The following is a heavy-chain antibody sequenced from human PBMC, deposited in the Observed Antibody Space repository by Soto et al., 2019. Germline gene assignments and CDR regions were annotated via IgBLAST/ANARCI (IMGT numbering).Heavy chain of an antibody. CDR3: ARTVTTGPFFDF. CDR1: GGSISKNGYS. V-gene: IGHV4-30-2*01. D-gene: IGHD4-17*01. Sequence: QLHLQESGSGLVQPSQTLSLTCAVSGGSISKNGYSWSWIRQPPRKGLEWIGYIYHSGSTYYNPSLKSRVSISVDRSNNRFSLNLSSVTAADTAVYYCARTVTTGPFFDFWGQGTLVTVSS. CDR2: IYHSGST. J-gene: IGHJ4*02.